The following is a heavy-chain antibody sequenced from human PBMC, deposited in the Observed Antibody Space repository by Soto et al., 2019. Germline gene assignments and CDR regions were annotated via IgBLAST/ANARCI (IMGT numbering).Heavy chain of an antibody. V-gene: IGHV4-59*08. D-gene: IGHD3-10*01. J-gene: IGHJ6*02. CDR1: GGSITSHY. CDR2: IHHSGST. CDR3: AMQGFGQLHGLVDV. Sequence: QVQLQESGPGLVKPSETLSLTCSVSGGSITSHYCSWFRQPPGKGLAWIGYIHHSGSTSYNPSLKSQVTMTVDTSKNQFSLKVSSVTAADTALYYCAMQGFGQLHGLVDVWGPGTTVTVSS.